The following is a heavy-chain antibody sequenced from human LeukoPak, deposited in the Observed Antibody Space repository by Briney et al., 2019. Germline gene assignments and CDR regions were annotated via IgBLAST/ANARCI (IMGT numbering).Heavy chain of an antibody. CDR2: INGGGSGT. J-gene: IGHJ4*02. D-gene: IGHD1-26*01. CDR3: ATPGSY. V-gene: IGHV3-23*01. CDR1: GFTFSSYG. Sequence: GGSLRLSCAASGFTFSSYGMTWVRQAPGKGLEWVSAINGGGSGTYYADSVKGRFTISRDNSKNTLYLQINSLRAEDTAVYYCATPGSYWGQGTLVTVSS.